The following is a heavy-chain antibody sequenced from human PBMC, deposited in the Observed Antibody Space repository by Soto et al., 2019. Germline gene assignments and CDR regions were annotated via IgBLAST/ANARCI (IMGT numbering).Heavy chain of an antibody. D-gene: IGHD1-26*01. CDR2: IWSDGNNR. Sequence: GGSLRLSCAASGFTFNSCVMHWVRQAPGKGLEWVSYIWSDGNNRDYADSVKGRFTISRDNSKNMLFLQVNSLRAEDTAVYYCAREAEVGSRNFGYWGLGTLVTVSS. V-gene: IGHV3-33*01. CDR1: GFTFNSCV. CDR3: AREAEVGSRNFGY. J-gene: IGHJ4*02.